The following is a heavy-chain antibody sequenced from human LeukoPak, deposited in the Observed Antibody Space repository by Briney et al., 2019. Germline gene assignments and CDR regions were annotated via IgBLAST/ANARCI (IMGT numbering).Heavy chain of an antibody. CDR1: GFTFSRYS. CDR3: ARDGGATMVRGVATYDS. J-gene: IGHJ4*02. V-gene: IGHV3-48*04. CDR2: ISRSSSTI. Sequence: GGSLRLSCAASGFTFSRYSMNWVRQAPGKGLEWVSYISRSSSTIHYADSVKGRFTISRDNAKSSLFPQMNSLRAEDMAVYYCARDGGATMVRGVATYDSWGQGTLATASS. D-gene: IGHD3-10*01.